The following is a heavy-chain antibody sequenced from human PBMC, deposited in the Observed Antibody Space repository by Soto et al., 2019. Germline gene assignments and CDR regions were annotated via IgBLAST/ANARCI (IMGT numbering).Heavy chain of an antibody. D-gene: IGHD3-3*01. CDR3: AKTGFWSNYRVADF. CDR2: INYRGST. V-gene: IGHV4-39*01. CDR1: GVSISSSGSY. Sequence: SETLCLTCTVSGVSISSSGSYWGRIRQPPGRGLEWIGSINYRGSTYYNPSLTSRITVSVDTSKNQFSLKLTSVTAADTAVYFCAKTGFWSNYRVADFWGQGTLVTVSS. J-gene: IGHJ4*02.